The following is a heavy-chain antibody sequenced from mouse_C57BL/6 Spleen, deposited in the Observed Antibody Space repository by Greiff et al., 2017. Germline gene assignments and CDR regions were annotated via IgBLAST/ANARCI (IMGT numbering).Heavy chain of an antibody. CDR1: GFSLTSYA. D-gene: IGHD3-2*02. CDR3: ATTTAQATGYYFDY. Sequence: QVQLKESGPGLVAPSQSLSITCTVSGFSLTSYAISWVRQPPGKGLEWLGVIWTGGGTNYNSALKSRLSISKDNSKSQVFLKMNSLQTDDTARYYCATTTAQATGYYFDYWGQGTTLTVSS. CDR2: IWTGGGT. J-gene: IGHJ2*01. V-gene: IGHV2-9-1*01.